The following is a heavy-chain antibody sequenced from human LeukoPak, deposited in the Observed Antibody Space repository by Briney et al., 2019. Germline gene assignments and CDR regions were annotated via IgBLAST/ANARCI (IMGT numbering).Heavy chain of an antibody. CDR3: ARGRGSWYGVYFDY. V-gene: IGHV3-23*01. J-gene: IGHJ4*02. D-gene: IGHD6-13*01. CDR2: ISTGGSNT. CDR1: GFTFSSYA. Sequence: GGSLRLSCAASGFTFSSYAMSWVRQAPGKGLKWVSAISTGGSNTYYADSVKGRITISRDNAKNSLYLQMNSLRTEDTAVYYCARGRGSWYGVYFDYWGQGTLVTVSS.